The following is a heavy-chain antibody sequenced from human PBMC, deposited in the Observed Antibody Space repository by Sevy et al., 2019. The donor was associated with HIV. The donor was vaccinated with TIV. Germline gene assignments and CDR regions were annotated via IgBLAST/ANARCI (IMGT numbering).Heavy chain of an antibody. Sequence: ASVKVSCKASGYNFYIHWVRQAPGQGLEWMGRVTPNSGATSYAQKFQDRVAMTMDTSINTAHMELSGLKSDDTAIYYCAGQSLGWYNWFDPWGQGTLVTVSS. CDR1: GYNFY. CDR3: AGQSLGWYNWFDP. D-gene: IGHD6-19*01. CDR2: VTPNSGAT. J-gene: IGHJ5*02. V-gene: IGHV1-2*06.